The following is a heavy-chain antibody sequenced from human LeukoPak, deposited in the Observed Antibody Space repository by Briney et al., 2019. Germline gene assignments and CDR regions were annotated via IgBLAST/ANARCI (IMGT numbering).Heavy chain of an antibody. Sequence: ASVKVSCKASGYTFTSYGISWVRQAPGKGLEWMGWISAYNGNTNYAQKLQGRVTMTTDTSTSTAYMELRSLRSDDTAVYYCARDLAPGWAAAAPFDPWGQGTLVTVSS. CDR3: ARDLAPGWAAAAPFDP. V-gene: IGHV1-18*01. CDR1: GYTFTSYG. J-gene: IGHJ5*02. CDR2: ISAYNGNT. D-gene: IGHD6-13*01.